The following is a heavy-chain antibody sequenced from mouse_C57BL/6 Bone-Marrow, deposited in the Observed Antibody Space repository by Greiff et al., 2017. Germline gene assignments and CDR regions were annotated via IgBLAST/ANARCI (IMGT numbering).Heavy chain of an antibody. CDR1: GYTFTSYW. V-gene: IGHV1-64*01. CDR3: ARYYYGSSAWFAY. Sequence: QVQLQQPGAELVKPGASVKLSCKASGYTFTSYWMHWVKQRPGQGLEWIGMIHPNSGSTNYNEKCKSKATLTVDKSSSTAYMQLSSLTSEDSAVYYCARYYYGSSAWFAYWGQGTLVTVSA. D-gene: IGHD1-1*01. J-gene: IGHJ3*01. CDR2: IHPNSGST.